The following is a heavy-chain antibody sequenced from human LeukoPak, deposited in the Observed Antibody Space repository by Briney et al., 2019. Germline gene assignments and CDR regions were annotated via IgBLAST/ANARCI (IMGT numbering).Heavy chain of an antibody. V-gene: IGHV4-4*07. CDR2: IYTSGST. Sequence: PSETLSLTCTVSGGSISSYYWSWIRQPAGKGLEWIGRIYTSGSTNYNPSLKSRVTMSVDTSKNQFSLKLSSVTAADTAVYYCASSYCSSTSCDEGYYYYYGMDVWGQGTTVTVS. J-gene: IGHJ6*02. CDR1: GGSISSYY. CDR3: ASSYCSSTSCDEGYYYYYGMDV. D-gene: IGHD2-2*01.